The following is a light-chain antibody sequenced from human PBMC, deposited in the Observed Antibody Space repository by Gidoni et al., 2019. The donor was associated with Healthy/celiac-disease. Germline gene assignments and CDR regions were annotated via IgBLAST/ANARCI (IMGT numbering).Light chain of an antibody. CDR1: QSLVYSDGNTY. CDR2: QVS. J-gene: IGKJ3*01. CDR3: MQGTHWPPF. V-gene: IGKV2-30*01. Sequence: DDEMTQSPLSLPVTLGQPASISCRSSQSLVYSDGNTYLNWFQQRPGQSPRRLIHQVSDRDSGVPDRFSGSGSGTDFTLKISRVEAEDVGVYYCMQGTHWPPFFGPGTKVDIK.